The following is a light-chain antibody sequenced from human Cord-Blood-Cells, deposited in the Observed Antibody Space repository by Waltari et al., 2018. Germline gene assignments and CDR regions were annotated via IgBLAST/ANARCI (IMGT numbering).Light chain of an antibody. V-gene: IGLV2-14*01. Sequence: QSALTQPASVSGSPGQSITISCTGTSSDVGGYNYVPWYQQHPGKAPKLMIYDVSNRPSGVSNRFSGSKSGNTASLTISGLQAEDEADYYCSSYTSSSTRAVVFGGGTKLTVL. CDR1: SSDVGGYNY. J-gene: IGLJ2*01. CDR2: DVS. CDR3: SSYTSSSTRAVV.